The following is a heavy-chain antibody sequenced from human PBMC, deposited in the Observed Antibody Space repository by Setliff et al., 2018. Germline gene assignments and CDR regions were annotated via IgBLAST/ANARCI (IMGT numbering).Heavy chain of an antibody. CDR1: GNSFSSFS. J-gene: IGHJ3*02. Sequence: KVSCKASGNSFSSFSITWVRQAPGQGLEWMGWVSTYNGDTKYAQNFRGRVTMTTDMSTSTVYMELRTLRSDDTAVYFCARRPIALAGYRKGAFDIWGQGTMVTVS. D-gene: IGHD6-19*01. CDR2: VSTYNGDT. V-gene: IGHV1-18*01. CDR3: ARRPIALAGYRKGAFDI.